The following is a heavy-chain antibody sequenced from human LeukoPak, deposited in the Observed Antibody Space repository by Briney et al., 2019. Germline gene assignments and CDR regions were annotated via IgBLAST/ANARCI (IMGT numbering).Heavy chain of an antibody. CDR3: AKDRGY. V-gene: IGHV3-23*01. Sequence: GSLRLSFAASGFTFSSFPMSWVRQAPGKGLEWVSAISGSGDNTYYADSVKGRFTISRDNSKNTLYLQMNSLRAGDTAVYYCAKDRGYWGQGTLVTVSS. CDR2: ISGSGDNT. CDR1: GFTFSSFP. J-gene: IGHJ4*02.